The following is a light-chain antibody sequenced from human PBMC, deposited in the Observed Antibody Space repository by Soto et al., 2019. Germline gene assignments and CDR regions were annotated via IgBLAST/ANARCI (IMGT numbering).Light chain of an antibody. CDR2: NNN. CDR1: SSNIGSTT. V-gene: IGLV1-44*01. Sequence: QSVLTQPPSASGTPGQRVTIACSGSSSNIGSTTVKWYQQLPGTAPKLLIYNNNQRPSGVPDRFSGSKSGTSASLAISGLQSEDEADYYCAACDDSLNGVVFGGGTKLTAL. J-gene: IGLJ3*02. CDR3: AACDDSLNGVV.